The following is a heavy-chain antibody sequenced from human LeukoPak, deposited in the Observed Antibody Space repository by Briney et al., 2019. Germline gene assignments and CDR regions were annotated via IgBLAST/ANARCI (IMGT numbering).Heavy chain of an antibody. J-gene: IGHJ4*02. Sequence: SETLSLTCAVYGGSFGGYYWSWIRQPPGKGLEWIGEINHSGSTNYNPSLKSRVTISVDTSKNQFSLKLSSVTAADTAVYYCARGTVLLYFDWSEQRGYFDYWGQGTLVTVSS. V-gene: IGHV4-34*01. CDR3: ARGTVLLYFDWSEQRGYFDY. D-gene: IGHD3-9*01. CDR1: GGSFGGYY. CDR2: INHSGST.